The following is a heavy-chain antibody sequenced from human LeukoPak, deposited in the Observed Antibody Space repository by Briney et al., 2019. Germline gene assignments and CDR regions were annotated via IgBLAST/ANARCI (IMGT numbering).Heavy chain of an antibody. Sequence: GRSLRLSCAASGFTFSSYAMHWVRQAPGKGLEWVAVISYDGSNKYYADSVKGRFTISRDNSKNTLYLQMNSLRAEDTAVYYCARDEFGKIVAPGDIWAQGPMVTVPS. D-gene: IGHD3-22*01. V-gene: IGHV3-30-3*01. CDR1: GFTFSSYA. CDR3: ARDEFGKIVAPGDI. CDR2: ISYDGSNK. J-gene: IGHJ3*02.